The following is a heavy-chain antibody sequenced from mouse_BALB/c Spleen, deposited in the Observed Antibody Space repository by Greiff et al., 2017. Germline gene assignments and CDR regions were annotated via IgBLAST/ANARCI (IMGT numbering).Heavy chain of an antibody. Sequence: EVQVVESGGGLVKLGGSLKLSCAASGFTFSSYYMSWVRQTPGKRLELVAAINSNGGSTYYPDTVKGRFTISRDNAKNTLYLQMSSLKSEDTALYYCARQEGLPRAAYSDGWGEGTTVTDTS. J-gene: IGHJ1*01. CDR1: GFTFSSYY. V-gene: IGHV5-6-2*01. CDR3: ARQEGLPRAAYSDG. CDR2: INSNGGST. D-gene: IGHD2-2*01.